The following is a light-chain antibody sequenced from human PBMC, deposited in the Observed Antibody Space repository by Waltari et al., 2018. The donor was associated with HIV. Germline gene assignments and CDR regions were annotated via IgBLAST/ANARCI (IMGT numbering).Light chain of an antibody. Sequence: DIQMTQSPSSLSASVGVRVTITCRASQRISSYLNWYQQKPGKAPKLLISGASTLQSGVPSRFSGSGSETDFTLTISGLQPEDFVIYYCQQSYSTPYTFGQGTKLEIK. J-gene: IGKJ2*01. CDR2: GAS. V-gene: IGKV1-39*01. CDR3: QQSYSTPYT. CDR1: QRISSY.